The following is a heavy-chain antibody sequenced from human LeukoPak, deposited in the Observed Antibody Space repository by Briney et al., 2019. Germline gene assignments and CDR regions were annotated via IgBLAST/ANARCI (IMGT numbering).Heavy chain of an antibody. J-gene: IGHJ4*02. CDR1: GGTFSSYA. D-gene: IGHD6-19*01. CDR3: ARDFKKGAVAATITGY. Sequence: ASVKVSCKASGGTFSSYAISWVRQAPGQGLEWMGGIIPIFGTANYAQKFQGRVTITADESTSTAYMELSSLRSEDTAVYYCARDFKKGAVAATITGYWGQGTLVTVSS. CDR2: IIPIFGTA. V-gene: IGHV1-69*13.